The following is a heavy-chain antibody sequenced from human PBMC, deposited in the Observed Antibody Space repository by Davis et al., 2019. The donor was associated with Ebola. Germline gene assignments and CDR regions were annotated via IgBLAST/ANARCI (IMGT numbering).Heavy chain of an antibody. V-gene: IGHV3-74*01. CDR1: GFTFSSYF. J-gene: IGHJ4*02. CDR2: IYTDGSST. D-gene: IGHD3-10*01. Sequence: PGGSLRLSCAASGFTFSSYFMHWVRHAPGKGLVWVSRIYTDGSSTSYADSVKGRFTISRDNAKNTVYLQMNSLRAEDTAVYYCVRQYGLGTYALEYWGQGTLVTVSS. CDR3: VRQYGLGTYALEY.